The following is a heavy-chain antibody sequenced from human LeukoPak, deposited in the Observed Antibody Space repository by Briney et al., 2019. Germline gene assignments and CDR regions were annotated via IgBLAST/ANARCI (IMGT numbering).Heavy chain of an antibody. D-gene: IGHD3-10*01. CDR2: INYSGST. CDR1: GGSISSYY. CDR3: ARYVVYGSGKYYFDY. V-gene: IGHV4-39*01. J-gene: IGHJ4*02. Sequence: PSETLSLTCTVSGGSISSYYWSWIRQPPGKGLVWIASINYSGSTYYNPSLKSRVTISVDTSENQFSQKLSSVTAADTAVYYCARYVVYGSGKYYFDYWGQGTLVTVSS.